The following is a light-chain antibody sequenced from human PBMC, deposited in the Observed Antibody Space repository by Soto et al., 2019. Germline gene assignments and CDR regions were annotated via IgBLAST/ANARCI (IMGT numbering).Light chain of an antibody. CDR2: EVS. Sequence: QSALTQPASVSGSPGQSVSISCTGTISDVGGYNFVSWYQHHPGKAPRLMIYEVSNRPSGVSNRFSGSKSGNTASLSISGLQAEDEADYYCTSYRTTNTGVFGAGTKLTVL. V-gene: IGLV2-14*01. J-gene: IGLJ3*02. CDR3: TSYRTTNTGV. CDR1: ISDVGGYNF.